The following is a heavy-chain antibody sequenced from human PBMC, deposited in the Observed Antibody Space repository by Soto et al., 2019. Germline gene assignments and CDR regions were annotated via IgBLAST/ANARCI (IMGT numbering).Heavy chain of an antibody. D-gene: IGHD3-3*01. Sequence: GGSLRLSCSASGFTFSSYAMHWVRQAPGKGLEYVSAISSNGGSTYYADSVKGRFTISRDNSKNTLYLQMSSLRAEDTAVYYCVKGTYDFWSGSFDPWGQGTLVTVSS. CDR1: GFTFSSYA. CDR3: VKGTYDFWSGSFDP. V-gene: IGHV3-64D*08. J-gene: IGHJ5*02. CDR2: ISSNGGST.